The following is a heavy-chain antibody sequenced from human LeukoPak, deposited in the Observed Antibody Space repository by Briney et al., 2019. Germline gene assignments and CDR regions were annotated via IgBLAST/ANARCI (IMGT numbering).Heavy chain of an antibody. Sequence: ASVKVSCKASGYIFTKYVVQWVRQAPGQRPEWMGWIKAGNGDTKYSQNFQDRLTITRDTSASTVYMELSSLTSEDTALYYCARDDCGDTCYPGGYWGQGTLVSVSS. CDR1: GYIFTKYV. CDR3: ARDDCGDTCYPGGY. D-gene: IGHD2-21*01. V-gene: IGHV1-3*01. CDR2: IKAGNGDT. J-gene: IGHJ4*02.